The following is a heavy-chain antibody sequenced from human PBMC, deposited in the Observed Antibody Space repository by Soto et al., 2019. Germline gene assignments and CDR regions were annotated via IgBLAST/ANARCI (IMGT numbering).Heavy chain of an antibody. CDR3: ARGSMAPRYYYYGMDG. CDR1: GYTFTTYA. D-gene: IGHD3-10*01. Sequence: QVQLVQSGAEVKKPGASVKVSCKASGYTFTTYAMHWVRQAPGQTLGWMGWINAGNGNSKYSQKFQGRVTITRDTSASTAYMELSSLRSEDVAVYYCARGSMAPRYYYYGMDGWGQGTTVTVSS. V-gene: IGHV1-3*01. J-gene: IGHJ6*02. CDR2: INAGNGNS.